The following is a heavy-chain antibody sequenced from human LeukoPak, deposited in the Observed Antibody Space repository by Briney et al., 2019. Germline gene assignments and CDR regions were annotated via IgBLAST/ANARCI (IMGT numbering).Heavy chain of an antibody. J-gene: IGHJ4*02. D-gene: IGHD4-11*01. CDR2: IKQGGSEI. Sequence: AGGSLRLSCSASGFTFSRFWMSWVRQAPGKGLEYVALIKQGGSEIYHMDSVKGRFTISRDDATNSLYLQMNSLRVEDTALYYCARDRESESDSEGDYWGQGTRVSVFS. V-gene: IGHV3-7*01. CDR3: ARDRESESDSEGDY. CDR1: GFTFSRFW.